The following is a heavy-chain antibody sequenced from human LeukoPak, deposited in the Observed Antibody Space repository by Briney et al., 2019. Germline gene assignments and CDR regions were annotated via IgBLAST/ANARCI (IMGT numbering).Heavy chain of an antibody. D-gene: IGHD6-19*01. J-gene: IGHJ4*02. Sequence: ASVKVSCKASGYTFTSYYMHWVRQAPGQGLEWMGIINPSGGSTSYAQKFQGRVTMTRDTSASTAYMELSSLTPEDTAVYYCANWAGTPAGYFSGPLDYWGQGTLVTVSS. CDR2: INPSGGST. CDR3: ANWAGTPAGYFSGPLDY. CDR1: GYTFTSYY. V-gene: IGHV1-46*01.